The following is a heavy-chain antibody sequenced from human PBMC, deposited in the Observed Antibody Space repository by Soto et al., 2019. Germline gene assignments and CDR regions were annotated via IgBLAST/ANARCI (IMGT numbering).Heavy chain of an antibody. CDR3: ASGXRGSYLRLREMVPRFDY. CDR2: IYYSGST. Sequence: SETLSLTCTVSGGSVSSGSYYWSWIRQPPGKGLEWIGYIYYSGSTNYNPSLKSRVTISVDTSKNQFSLKLSSVTAADTAVYYCASGXRGSYLRLREMVPRFDYWGQGTLVTVSS. D-gene: IGHD1-26*01. J-gene: IGHJ4*02. CDR1: GGSVSSGSYY. V-gene: IGHV4-61*01.